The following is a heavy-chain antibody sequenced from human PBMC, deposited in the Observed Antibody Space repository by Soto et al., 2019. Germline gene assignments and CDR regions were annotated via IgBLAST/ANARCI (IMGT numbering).Heavy chain of an antibody. D-gene: IGHD1-26*01. Sequence: SETLSLTCTVSGGSISDYFWTWIRQSPGRGLQWLGFISDNGKTNSDASLKGRLTISLDTSKNQFSLRLTSVTAADTALYYCARGRAIYGEWDYCDYWGQGALVTVSS. J-gene: IGHJ4*02. CDR3: ARGRAIYGEWDYCDY. CDR1: GGSISDYF. CDR2: ISDNGKT. V-gene: IGHV4-59*01.